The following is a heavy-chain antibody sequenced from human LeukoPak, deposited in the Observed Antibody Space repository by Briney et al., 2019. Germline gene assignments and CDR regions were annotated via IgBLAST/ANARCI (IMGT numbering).Heavy chain of an antibody. J-gene: IGHJ4*02. CDR2: IYSSGST. CDR1: GGSISNYY. Sequence: SETLSLTCTVSGGSISNYYWSWIRQPAGKGMEWIGRIYSSGSTNYNPSHKSRVTMSVDTSKNQFSLKLSSVTAEDTAVYYCARFHPTVSFDYWGQGTLVTVSS. CDR3: ARFHPTVSFDY. V-gene: IGHV4-4*07. D-gene: IGHD4-11*01.